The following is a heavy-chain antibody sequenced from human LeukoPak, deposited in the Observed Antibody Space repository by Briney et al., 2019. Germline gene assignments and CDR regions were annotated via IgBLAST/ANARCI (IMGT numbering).Heavy chain of an antibody. V-gene: IGHV3-30-3*01. CDR1: GFTFSSYA. D-gene: IGHD2-21*01. J-gene: IGHJ4*02. CDR3: AKDGVAKKVDW. CDR2: ISYDGSNK. Sequence: GGSLRLSCAASGFTFSSYAMHWVRQAPGKGLEWVAVISYDGSNKYYADSVKGRFTISRDNSKNTVYVQMNSLRIEDTAVYYCAKDGVAKKVDWWGQGTLVTVSS.